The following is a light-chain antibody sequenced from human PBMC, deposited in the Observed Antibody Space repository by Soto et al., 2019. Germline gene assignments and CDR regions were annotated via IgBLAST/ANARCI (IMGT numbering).Light chain of an antibody. V-gene: IGKV3-15*01. CDR2: AAS. Sequence: EIVMTQSPATLSVSPGGSATLSCRASQSVSKLAWYQHKPGQAPRLLIYAASTRATGVPARFSGSGSGTEFTLTISSLQSEDFAVYYCQVYNDWPPMFTFGQGTKLEIK. CDR1: QSVSK. CDR3: QVYNDWPPMFT. J-gene: IGKJ2*01.